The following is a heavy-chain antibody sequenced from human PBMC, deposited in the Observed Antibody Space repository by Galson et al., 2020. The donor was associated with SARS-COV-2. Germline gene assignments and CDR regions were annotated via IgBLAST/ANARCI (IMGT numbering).Heavy chain of an antibody. D-gene: IGHD3-9*01. CDR3: ASNYDILTGYYLHYYYYGMEV. CDR1: GFTFSSYG. CDR2: ISYDGSNK. V-gene: IGHV3-30*03. J-gene: IGHJ6*02. Sequence: QAGGSLRLSCAASGFTFSSYGMHWVRQAPGKGLEWVAVISYDGSNKYYADSVKGRFTISRDNSKNTLYLQMNSLRAEDTAVYYCASNYDILTGYYLHYYYYGMEVWGQGTTVTVSS.